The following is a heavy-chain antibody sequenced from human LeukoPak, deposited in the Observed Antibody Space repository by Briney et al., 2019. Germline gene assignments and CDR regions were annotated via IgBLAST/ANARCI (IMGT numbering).Heavy chain of an antibody. CDR2: ISSRSSTI. D-gene: IGHD5-18*01. Sequence: GGSLGLSCAASGFTFSTYSMNWVRQAPGKGLEWVSYISSRSSTIYYVDSVKGRFTISRDNAKNPLYLQMNSLRAEDTAVYYCARDLDTYYGMDVWGQGTTVTVSS. CDR1: GFTFSTYS. V-gene: IGHV3-48*01. CDR3: ARDLDTYYGMDV. J-gene: IGHJ6*02.